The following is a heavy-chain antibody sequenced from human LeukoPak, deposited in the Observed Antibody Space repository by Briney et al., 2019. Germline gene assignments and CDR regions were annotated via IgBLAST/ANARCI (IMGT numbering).Heavy chain of an antibody. CDR1: GGSISSGGYY. V-gene: IGHV4-30-2*01. J-gene: IGHJ5*02. D-gene: IGHD5-12*01. Sequence: SETLSLTCTVSGGSISSGGYYWSWIRQPPGKGLEWIGYIYHSGSTYYNPSLKSRVTISVDRSKNQFSLKLSSVTAADTAVYYCARARQVAQAWGQGALVTVSS. CDR2: IYHSGST. CDR3: ARARQVAQA.